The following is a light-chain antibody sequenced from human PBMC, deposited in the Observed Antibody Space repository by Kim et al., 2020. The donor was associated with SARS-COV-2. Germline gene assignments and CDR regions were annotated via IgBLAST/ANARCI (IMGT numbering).Light chain of an antibody. Sequence: STLSASVGDRVTNTCRASQNISNWLAWYQQKPMKAPELLIYKASSLQPGVPSRFSGSGSGTEFTLAVSSLQPDDFATYYCQHQRTFGQGTKVDIK. CDR2: KAS. CDR3: QHQRT. J-gene: IGKJ1*01. V-gene: IGKV1-5*03. CDR1: QNISNW.